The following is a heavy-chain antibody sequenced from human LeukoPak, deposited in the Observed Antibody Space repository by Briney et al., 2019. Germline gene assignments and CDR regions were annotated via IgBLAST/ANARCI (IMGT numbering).Heavy chain of an antibody. CDR2: INHSGST. CDR3: ARGSRGPRPHYSNYGKFDY. V-gene: IGHV4-61*08. J-gene: IGHJ4*02. Sequence: SETLSLTCTVSGGSVSSGGYYWSWIRQPPGKGLEWIGEINHSGSTNYNPSLKSRVTISVDTSKNQFSLKLSSVTAADTAVYYCARGSRGPRPHYSNYGKFDYWGQGTLVTVSS. CDR1: GGSVSSGGYY. D-gene: IGHD4-11*01.